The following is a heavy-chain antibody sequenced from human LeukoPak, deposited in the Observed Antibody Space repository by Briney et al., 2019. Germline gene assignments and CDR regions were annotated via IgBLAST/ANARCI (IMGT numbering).Heavy chain of an antibody. CDR3: ARRGYFDY. J-gene: IGHJ4*02. CDR1: GGSISTYY. Sequence: PSETLSLTCTVSGGSISTYYWSWIRQPPGKGLEWIGYVYYSGTTNYNPSLRRRVTISVDTSKNQFSLKLTSVTAADTAVYYCARRGYFDYWGQGTLVTVSS. V-gene: IGHV4-59*08. CDR2: VYYSGTT.